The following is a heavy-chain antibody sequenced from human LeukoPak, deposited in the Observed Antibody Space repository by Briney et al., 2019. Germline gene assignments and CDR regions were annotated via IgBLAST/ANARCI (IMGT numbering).Heavy chain of an antibody. CDR2: ISAYNGNT. Sequence: ASVKVSCKASGYTFSNYVISWVRQASGQGLEWMGWISAYNGNTNYIQGLQGRVTMTTDTSTSTVYMELRSLRSDDTAVYYCARDAEKWAATHYFDYWGQGTLVTVSS. CDR3: ARDAEKWAATHYFDY. D-gene: IGHD1-26*01. CDR1: GYTFSNYV. V-gene: IGHV1-18*01. J-gene: IGHJ4*02.